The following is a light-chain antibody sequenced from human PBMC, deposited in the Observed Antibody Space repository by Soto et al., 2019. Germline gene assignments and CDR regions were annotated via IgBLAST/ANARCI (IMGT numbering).Light chain of an antibody. CDR3: QQSYSRPPT. CDR2: AAS. J-gene: IGKJ1*01. Sequence: DSRITQSPASVSACLGDRGTITCRASQSISSYLNWYQQKPGKAPKLLIFAASSLQGGVPSRFSGSRSGPDFTLTISSLQPEDFATYYCQQSYSRPPTFGPGAKVDI. V-gene: IGKV1-39*01. CDR1: QSISSY.